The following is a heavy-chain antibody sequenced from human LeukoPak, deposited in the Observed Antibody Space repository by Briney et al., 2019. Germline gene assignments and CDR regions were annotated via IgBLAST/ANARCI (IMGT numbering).Heavy chain of an antibody. CDR2: IYYSGST. CDR3: AQGGDYSSSSVFDY. D-gene: IGHD6-6*01. Sequence: SQTLSLTCTVSGGSISSGDYYWSWIRQPPGKGLEWIGYIYYSGSTYYNPSLKSRVTISVDTSNNQFSLTLSSVTAADTAVYYCAQGGDYSSSSVFDYWGQGTLVTVSS. V-gene: IGHV4-30-4*08. J-gene: IGHJ4*02. CDR1: GGSISSGDYY.